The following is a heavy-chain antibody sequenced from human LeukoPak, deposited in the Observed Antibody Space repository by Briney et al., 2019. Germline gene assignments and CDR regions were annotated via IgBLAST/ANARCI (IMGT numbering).Heavy chain of an antibody. CDR2: ISSSSSTI. CDR3: ARRQYQLLKGNYYYMDV. V-gene: IGHV3-48*01. CDR1: GFTFSSYS. Sequence: PGGSLRLFCAASGFTFSSYSMNWVRQAPGKGLEWVSYISSSSSTIYYADSVKGRFTISRDNAKNSLYLQMNSLRAEDTAVYYCARRQYQLLKGNYYYMDVWGKGTTVTVSS. J-gene: IGHJ6*03. D-gene: IGHD2-2*01.